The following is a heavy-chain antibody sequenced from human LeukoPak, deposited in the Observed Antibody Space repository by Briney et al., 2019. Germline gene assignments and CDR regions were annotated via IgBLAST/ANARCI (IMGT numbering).Heavy chain of an antibody. J-gene: IGHJ3*02. V-gene: IGHV1-69*05. CDR1: GGTFSSYA. Sequence: GSSVKVSCKASGGTFSSYAISWVRQAPGQGLEWMGRIIPIFGTANYAQKFQGRVTITTDESTSTAYMELSSLRFEDRAVYYWARGKLGYYDVFDIWGEETMVTVSS. CDR2: IIPIFGTA. D-gene: IGHD3-22*01. CDR3: ARGKLGYYDVFDI.